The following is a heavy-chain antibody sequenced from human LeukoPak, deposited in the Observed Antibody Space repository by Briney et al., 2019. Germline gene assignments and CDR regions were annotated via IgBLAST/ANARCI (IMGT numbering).Heavy chain of an antibody. CDR3: AKGTLGHCNGASCYPLDY. CDR1: GFTFSNYA. J-gene: IGHJ4*02. D-gene: IGHD2-15*01. V-gene: IGHV3-23*01. Sequence: GGSLRLSCEASGFTFSNYAMAWVRQAPGKEPEWVSVITGGGGDTYHIDSVKGRFTISRDNSKNTLYLQMNSLRAEDTAVYFCAKGTLGHCNGASCYPLDYWGQGTLVTVSS. CDR2: ITGGGGDT.